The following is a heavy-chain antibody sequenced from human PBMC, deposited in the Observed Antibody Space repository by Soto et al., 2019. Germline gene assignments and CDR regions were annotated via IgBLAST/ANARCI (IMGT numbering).Heavy chain of an antibody. J-gene: IGHJ5*02. Sequence: KASETLSLTCTVSGGSISSYYWSWIRQPPGKGLEWIGYIYYSGSTNYNPSLKSRVTISVDTSKNQFSLKLSSVTAADTAVYYCARDYSIAARPDGFDPWGQGTLVTVSS. CDR1: GGSISSYY. V-gene: IGHV4-59*01. D-gene: IGHD6-6*01. CDR3: ARDYSIAARPDGFDP. CDR2: IYYSGST.